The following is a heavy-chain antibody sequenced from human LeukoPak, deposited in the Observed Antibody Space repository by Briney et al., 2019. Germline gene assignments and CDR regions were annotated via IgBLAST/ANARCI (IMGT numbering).Heavy chain of an antibody. V-gene: IGHV6-1*01. CDR3: ARDTTYYYDSSGYGFDY. D-gene: IGHD3-22*01. CDR1: GDSVSSNSAA. J-gene: IGHJ4*02. CDR2: TYYRSKWYN. Sequence: SQTLSLTCAISGDSVSSNSAAWNWIRQSPSRGLEWLGRTYYRSKWYNDYAVSVKSRITINPDTSKNQFSLQLNSVTPEDTAVYYCARDTTYYYDSSGYGFDYWGQGTLVTVFS.